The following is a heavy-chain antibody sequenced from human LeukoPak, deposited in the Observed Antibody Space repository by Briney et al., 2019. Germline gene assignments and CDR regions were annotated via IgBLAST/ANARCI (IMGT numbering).Heavy chain of an antibody. CDR2: IYTSGST. V-gene: IGHV4-4*09. J-gene: IGHJ6*03. D-gene: IGHD1-26*01. CDR3: ARLDSGSYYLDYYYMDV. CDR1: GGSISRYY. Sequence: SETLSLTCTVSGGSISRYYWSWIRQPPGKGLEWIGYIYTSGSTNYNPSLKSRVTISVDTSKNQFSLKLSSVTAADTAVYYCARLDSGSYYLDYYYMDVWGKGTTVTVSS.